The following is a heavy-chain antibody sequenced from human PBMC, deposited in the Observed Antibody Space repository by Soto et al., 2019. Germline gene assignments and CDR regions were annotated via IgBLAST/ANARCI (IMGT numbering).Heavy chain of an antibody. CDR2: IAGSGSRT. CDR3: TKYVDDNRPPDAYDM. D-gene: IGHD3-22*01. J-gene: IGHJ3*02. CDR1: GFTFSNYA. V-gene: IGHV3-23*01. Sequence: EVQLLESGGDLVQPGGSLRLSCAASGFTFSNYAMTWVRQAPGKGLEWVSTIAGSGSRTWYADSVKGRFTVTRDNSKNTLYMQMNSVRAEDTAVYYCTKYVDDNRPPDAYDMWGQGTMVTVSS.